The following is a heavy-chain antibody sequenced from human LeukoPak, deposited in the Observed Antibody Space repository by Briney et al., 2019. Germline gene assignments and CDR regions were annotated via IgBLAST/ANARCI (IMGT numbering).Heavy chain of an antibody. V-gene: IGHV3-74*01. J-gene: IGHJ3*02. CDR1: GFTLSNYC. Sequence: AGSLRLSCAASGFTLSNYCMHWVRQVPGKGLLWVLRINSDGSPTFYADSVKGRFTISRDNAKNTMYLQVNSVRAEDTAVYYCARAVYGFDAFDIWGQGTMVTVSS. D-gene: IGHD4-17*01. CDR3: ARAVYGFDAFDI. CDR2: INSDGSPT.